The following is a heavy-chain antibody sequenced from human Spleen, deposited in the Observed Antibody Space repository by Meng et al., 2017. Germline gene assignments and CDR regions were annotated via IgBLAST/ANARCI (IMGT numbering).Heavy chain of an antibody. CDR3: VSQAYSRTNWFDP. D-gene: IGHD1-26*01. CDR2: INYSGGS. Sequence: HLQLQGSGPGLVKPSETPSLTCSVAGRSITSTSYCWGCIRQPPGKGPEWIGSINYSGGSYYNPSLKSRVTISVDTSKNQFSLKLSSMTAADTAVYYCVSQAYSRTNWFDPWGQGTLVTVSS. J-gene: IGHJ5*02. CDR1: GRSITSTSYC. V-gene: IGHV4-39*07.